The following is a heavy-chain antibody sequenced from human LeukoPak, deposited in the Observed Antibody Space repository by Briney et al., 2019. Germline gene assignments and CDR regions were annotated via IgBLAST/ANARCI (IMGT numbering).Heavy chain of an antibody. CDR1: GYTFTSYG. D-gene: IGHD5-12*01. V-gene: IGHV1-18*01. CDR2: ISAYNGNT. CDR3: ARENGYDRDRELTL. J-gene: IGHJ4*02. Sequence: GASVKVSCKASGYTFTSYGISWVRQAPGQGLEWMGWISAYNGNTNYAQKLQGRVTMTTDTSTSTAYMELRSLRSEDTAVYYCARENGYDRDRELTLWGQGTLVTVSS.